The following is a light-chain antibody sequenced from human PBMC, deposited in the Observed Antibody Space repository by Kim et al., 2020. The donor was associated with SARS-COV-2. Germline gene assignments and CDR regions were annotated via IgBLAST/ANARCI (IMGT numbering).Light chain of an antibody. J-gene: IGKJ3*01. CDR1: QGIMNY. CDR2: AAG. Sequence: DIQMTQSPSSLSASVEDRVTITCRASQGIMNYLAWYQQKPGTVPKLLIYAAGTLQSGVPSRFSGSGSGTDFTLTISSLQPEDVATYYCQKYNSATFAFGPGTKVDIK. CDR3: QKYNSATFA. V-gene: IGKV1-27*01.